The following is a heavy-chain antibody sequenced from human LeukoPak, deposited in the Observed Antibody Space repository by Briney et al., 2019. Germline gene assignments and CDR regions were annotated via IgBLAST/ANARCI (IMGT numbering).Heavy chain of an antibody. D-gene: IGHD3-9*01. CDR3: AKVVSVRYFDWVSL. J-gene: IGHJ5*02. Sequence: GGSLRLSCAASGFTFSSFAMRWVRQALGKRLEWVSDISGSGGSTYSADSVKGRFTISRDNSKHTLYLQMNSLRAEDTPVYYCAKVVSVRYFDWVSLWGQGTLDTVSS. CDR1: GFTFSSFA. V-gene: IGHV3-23*01. CDR2: ISGSGGST.